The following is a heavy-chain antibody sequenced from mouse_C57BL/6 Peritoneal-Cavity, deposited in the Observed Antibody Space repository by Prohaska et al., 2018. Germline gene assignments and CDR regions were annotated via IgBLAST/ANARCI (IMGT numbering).Heavy chain of an antibody. J-gene: IGHJ2*01. Sequence: EVQLVESGGDLVKPGGSLKLSCAASGFTFSSYGMSWVRQTPDKMLEWFATISSGGSYTYYPDSVKGRFTISRDNAKNTLYPQRSSLKSEDTAMYYCARPHYGSSHYFDYWGQGTTLTVSS. D-gene: IGHD1-1*01. V-gene: IGHV5-6*01. CDR1: GFTFSSYG. CDR3: ARPHYGSSHYFDY. CDR2: ISSGGSYT.